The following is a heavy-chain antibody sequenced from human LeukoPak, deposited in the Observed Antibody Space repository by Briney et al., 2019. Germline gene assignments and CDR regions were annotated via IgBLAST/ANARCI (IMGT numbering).Heavy chain of an antibody. CDR1: GGSISSSSYY. Sequence: PSETLSLTCTVSGGSISSSSYYWGWIRQPPGKVLEWIGTLYYSVSTYYNPSLKSRVAISVDTSKNQFSLKLSSVTAADTAVYYCARWQINLYYFDYWGQGTLVTVSS. V-gene: IGHV4-39*01. CDR2: LYYSVST. J-gene: IGHJ4*02. D-gene: IGHD1-14*01. CDR3: ARWQINLYYFDY.